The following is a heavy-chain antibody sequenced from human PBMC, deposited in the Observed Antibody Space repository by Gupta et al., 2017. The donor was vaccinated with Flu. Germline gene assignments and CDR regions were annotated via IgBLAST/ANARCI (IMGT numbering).Heavy chain of an antibody. Sequence: VRQAPGKGLGTVSSITSGGNGVSYLDSVRGRFTISRDNAKNSRILEMNNLGADDAAVYYCTRDPGWCAIDMWGQGTLVTVSS. D-gene: IGHD2-8*02. J-gene: IGHJ3*02. CDR2: ITSGGNGV. CDR3: TRDPGWCAIDM. V-gene: IGHV3-7*01.